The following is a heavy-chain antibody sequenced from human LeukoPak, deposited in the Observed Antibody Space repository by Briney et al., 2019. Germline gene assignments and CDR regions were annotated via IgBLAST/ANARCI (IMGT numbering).Heavy chain of an antibody. CDR1: GYTFTSYD. Sequence: SVKVSCKASGYTFTSYDINWVRQATGQGLEWMGGIIPIFGTANYAQKFQGRVTITADESTSTAYMELSSLRSEDTAVYYCARRIAAAENGYWGQGTLVTVSS. CDR3: ARRIAAAENGY. CDR2: IIPIFGTA. J-gene: IGHJ4*02. V-gene: IGHV1-69*13. D-gene: IGHD6-13*01.